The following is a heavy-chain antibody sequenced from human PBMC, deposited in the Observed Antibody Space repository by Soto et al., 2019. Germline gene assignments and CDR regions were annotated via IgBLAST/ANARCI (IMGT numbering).Heavy chain of an antibody. CDR1: GFSFSNAW. Sequence: PGGSLRLSCAASGFSFSNAWVNWVRQAPEKGMEWVGRIKSKTDGGTTDYAAPVKGRFTISRDDSKNTLYLQMNSLKTEDTAVYYCTTLTMLLVHLDYWGQGTLLTVSS. V-gene: IGHV3-15*07. J-gene: IGHJ4*02. D-gene: IGHD3-22*01. CDR3: TTLTMLLVHLDY. CDR2: IKSKTDGGTT.